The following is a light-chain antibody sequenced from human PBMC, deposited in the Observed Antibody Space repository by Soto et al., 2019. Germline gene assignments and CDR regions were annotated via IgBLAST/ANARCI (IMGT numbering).Light chain of an antibody. CDR1: SSNIGTGYD. J-gene: IGLJ2*01. CDR2: VNN. CDR3: CSYAGSSTVV. V-gene: IGLV1-40*01. Sequence: QSVLTQPPSVSGAPGQRVTISCTGSSSNIGTGYDVHWYQQLPGTAPKLLIYVNNNRPSGVPDRFSGSKSGTSASLAITGLQAEDEAAYYCCSYAGSSTVVFGGGTKLTVL.